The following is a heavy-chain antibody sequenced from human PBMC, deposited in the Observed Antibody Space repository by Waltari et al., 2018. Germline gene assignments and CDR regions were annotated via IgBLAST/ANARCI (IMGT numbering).Heavy chain of an antibody. CDR3: ARDSPIVVVPAAMGY. CDR1: GFTFSSYS. V-gene: IGHV3-21*01. D-gene: IGHD2-2*01. J-gene: IGHJ4*02. CDR2: ISSSSSYI. Sequence: EVQLVESGGGLVKPGGSLRLSCAASGFTFSSYSMNWVRQAPGKGLEWVSSISSSSSYIYYADSVKGRFTISRDNAKNSLYLQMNSLRAEDTAVYYCARDSPIVVVPAAMGYWGQGTLVTVSS.